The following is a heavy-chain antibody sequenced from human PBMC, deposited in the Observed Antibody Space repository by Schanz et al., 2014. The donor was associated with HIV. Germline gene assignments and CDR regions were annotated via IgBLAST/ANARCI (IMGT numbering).Heavy chain of an antibody. D-gene: IGHD5-12*01. CDR1: EYTFTSYG. Sequence: QVQLVQSGAEVKKPGASVRVSCKASEYTFTSYGINWVRQAPGQGLEWMGWISAYNGNTNYAQKLQGRVTMTTDTSTSTAYMDLRSLRSDDTAVYYCARGAAEMATMTPWRYWGQGTLVTVSS. J-gene: IGHJ4*02. CDR3: ARGAAEMATMTPWRY. V-gene: IGHV1-18*01. CDR2: ISAYNGNT.